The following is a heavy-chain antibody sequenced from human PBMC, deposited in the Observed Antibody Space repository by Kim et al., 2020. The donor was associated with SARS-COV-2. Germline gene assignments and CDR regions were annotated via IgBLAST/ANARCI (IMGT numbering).Heavy chain of an antibody. CDR1: GYTFTSYY. CDR3: AREEYYYDSSGYYSTDY. V-gene: IGHV1-46*01. D-gene: IGHD3-22*01. Sequence: ASVKVSCKASGYTFTSYYMHWVRQAPGQGLEWMGIINPSGGSTSYAQKFQGRVTMTRDTSTSTVYMELSSLRSEDTAVYYCAREEYYYDSSGYYSTDYWGQGTLVTVSS. J-gene: IGHJ4*02. CDR2: INPSGGST.